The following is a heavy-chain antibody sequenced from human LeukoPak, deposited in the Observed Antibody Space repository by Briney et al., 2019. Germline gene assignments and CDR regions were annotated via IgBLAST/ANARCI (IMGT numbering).Heavy chain of an antibody. CDR2: ISAYNGNT. Sequence: ASVKVSCKASGGTFSSYGISWVRQAPGQGLEWMGWISAYNGNTNYAQKLQGRVTMTTDTSTSTAYMELRSLRSDDTAVYYCARVSGSRRYYEAYFDYWGQGTLVTVSS. CDR3: ARVSGSRRYYEAYFDY. D-gene: IGHD3-3*01. CDR1: GGTFSSYG. V-gene: IGHV1-18*01. J-gene: IGHJ4*02.